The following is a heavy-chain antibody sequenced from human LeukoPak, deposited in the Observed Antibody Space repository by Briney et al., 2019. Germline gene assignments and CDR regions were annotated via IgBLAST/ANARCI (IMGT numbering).Heavy chain of an antibody. D-gene: IGHD3-10*01. Sequence: PSETLSLTCTVSGGSISSYYWSWIRQPPGKGLEWIGYIYYSGSTNYNPSLKSRVTISVDTSKNQFSLKLSSVTAADTAVYYCARALAYYYGSGKVEAFDIWGQGTMVTVSS. CDR2: IYYSGST. V-gene: IGHV4-59*01. CDR3: ARALAYYYGSGKVEAFDI. CDR1: GGSISSYY. J-gene: IGHJ3*02.